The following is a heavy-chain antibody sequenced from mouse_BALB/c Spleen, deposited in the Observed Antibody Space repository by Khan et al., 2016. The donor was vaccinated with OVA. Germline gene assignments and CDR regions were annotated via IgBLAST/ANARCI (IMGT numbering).Heavy chain of an antibody. CDR3: AMGRTY. D-gene: IGHD4-1*01. CDR1: GYSITSDYT. V-gene: IGHV3-2*02. Sequence: EVQLQESGPGLVKPSQSLSLTCTVTGYSITSDYTWNWIRQFPGNKLEWMGYITYSGSTSYHPSLKSRITITRDTSKNQSFLQLNSVTTEDTATYYCAMGRTYWGQGTLVTVSA. CDR2: ITYSGST. J-gene: IGHJ3*01.